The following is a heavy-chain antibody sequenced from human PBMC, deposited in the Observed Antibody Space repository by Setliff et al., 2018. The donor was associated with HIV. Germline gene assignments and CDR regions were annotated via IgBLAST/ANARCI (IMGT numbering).Heavy chain of an antibody. V-gene: IGHV3-23*01. CDR3: AKSLLVAGNDY. D-gene: IGHD2-8*02. J-gene: IGHJ4*02. Sequence: GGSLRLSCAAAGFIFSDYGIHWVRQAPGKGLEWVSSLSDSGGTTFYVDSVKGRFTISRDNSKNTLYLQMISLRADDTAVYYCAKSLLVAGNDYWGQGTLVTVSS. CDR1: GFIFSDYG. CDR2: LSDSGGTT.